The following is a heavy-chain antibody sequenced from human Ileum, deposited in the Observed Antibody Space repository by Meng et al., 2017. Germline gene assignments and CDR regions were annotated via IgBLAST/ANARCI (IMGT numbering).Heavy chain of an antibody. CDR1: VGSTSNTKFS. CDR3: ARGGAVAGVWWYFDL. J-gene: IGHJ2*01. D-gene: IGHD6-19*01. V-gene: IGHV4-39*07. CDR2: MFYSGST. Sequence: QRRLRYSGPGRVAPPEPLSLPGTVSVGSTSNTKFSWAWIRQPPGKGLEWIGRMFYSGSTYFNPSLKSRVAISVDTSNNQVSLKLSFVTAADTAVYYCARGGAVAGVWWYFDLWGRGTLVTVSS.